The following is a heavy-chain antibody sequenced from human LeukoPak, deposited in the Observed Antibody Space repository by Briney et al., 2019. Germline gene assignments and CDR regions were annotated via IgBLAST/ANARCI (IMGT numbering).Heavy chain of an antibody. CDR1: GGSLNGYF. D-gene: IGHD4-11*01. CDR3: ARDGFSNVHNFDY. J-gene: IGHJ4*02. Sequence: PSETLPLTRTVSGGSLNGYFWRWLRPPAGKGLAWIGYIYYNGATNYTSSLKSRVTISVDTSKNQISLTLTSLSAADTPVYYCARDGFSNVHNFDYWGQGSLVTVSS. V-gene: IGHV4-59*01. CDR2: IYYNGAT.